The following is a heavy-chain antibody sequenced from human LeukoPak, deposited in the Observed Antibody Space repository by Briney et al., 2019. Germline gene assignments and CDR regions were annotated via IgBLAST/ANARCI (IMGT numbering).Heavy chain of an antibody. D-gene: IGHD3-22*01. CDR1: GYTFIDCY. CDR2: INPKSGDT. Sequence: ASVKVSSKASGYTFIDCYIHWVRQAPGQGLEWMGWINPKSGDTKYAPKFQGRVTMTRDTSISTAYMDVSSLRYDDTAVYYCASEYYYDRSGANAFDIWGQGTMVTVS. J-gene: IGHJ3*02. CDR3: ASEYYYDRSGANAFDI. V-gene: IGHV1-2*02.